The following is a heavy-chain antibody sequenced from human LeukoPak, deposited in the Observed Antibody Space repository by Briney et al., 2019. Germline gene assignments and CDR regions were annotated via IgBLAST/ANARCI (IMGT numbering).Heavy chain of an antibody. V-gene: IGHV4-39*07. Sequence: SETLSLTCTVSGGSISSSSYYWGWIRQPPGKGLEWIGSIYYSGSTYYNPSLKSRVTISVDTSKNQFSLKLSSVTAADTAVYYCARRDLSFYDSSGYFDYWGQGTLVTVSS. CDR3: ARRDLSFYDSSGYFDY. J-gene: IGHJ4*02. CDR1: GGSISSSSYY. CDR2: IYYSGST. D-gene: IGHD3-22*01.